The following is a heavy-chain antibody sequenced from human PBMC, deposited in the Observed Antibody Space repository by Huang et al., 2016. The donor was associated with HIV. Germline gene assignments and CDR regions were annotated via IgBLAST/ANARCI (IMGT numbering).Heavy chain of an antibody. CDR1: GYTFTNYD. Sequence: QVHLVQSGAEVKKPGASVKVSCKASGYTFTNYDINWVRQAPGRGLGWMGWMNPNTGNTGFAQSFQGRVTMTRKTSITTAYMELTSLTSEDTAVYYCARSAYGDLDYWGLGTPVIVSS. CDR3: ARSAYGDLDY. CDR2: MNPNTGNT. V-gene: IGHV1-8*02. D-gene: IGHD4-17*01. J-gene: IGHJ4*02.